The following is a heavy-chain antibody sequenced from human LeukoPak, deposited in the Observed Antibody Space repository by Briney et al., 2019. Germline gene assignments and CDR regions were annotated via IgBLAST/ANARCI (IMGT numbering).Heavy chain of an antibody. CDR3: ARARYSSGWYGYAFDI. J-gene: IGHJ3*02. CDR2: IYYSGST. Sequence: WVRQVPGKGLEWIGSIYYSGSTYYNPSLKSRVTISVDTSKNQFSLKLSSVTAADTAVYYCARARYSSGWYGYAFDIWGQGTMVTVSS. V-gene: IGHV4-39*07. D-gene: IGHD6-19*01.